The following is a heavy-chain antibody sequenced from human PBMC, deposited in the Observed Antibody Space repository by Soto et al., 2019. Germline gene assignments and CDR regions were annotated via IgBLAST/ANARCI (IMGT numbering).Heavy chain of an antibody. J-gene: IGHJ4*02. D-gene: IGHD2-21*02. CDR1: GFSFTDDT. CDR2: ISKGINTI. CDR3: ARRLDY. V-gene: IGHV3-48*01. Sequence: PGGSLRLSCATSGFSFTDDTMNWVRQAPGKGLEWVAYISKGINTIYYADSVKGRFTISRDNAKNSLYLQMNSLRAEDTALYYCARRLDYWGRGTLVTVSS.